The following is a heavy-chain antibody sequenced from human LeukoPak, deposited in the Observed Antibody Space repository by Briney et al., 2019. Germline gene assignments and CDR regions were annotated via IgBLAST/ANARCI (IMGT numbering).Heavy chain of an antibody. D-gene: IGHD5-12*01. J-gene: IGHJ4*02. Sequence: PGGSLRLSCAASGFTFSSYDMHWVRQATGKGLEWVSAIGTAGDTNYSGSVKGRFNITRETDKNSLCLQMNRLRAGDTAVYYCGRVGYDGGFDYWGQGTLVTVSS. CDR3: GRVGYDGGFDY. V-gene: IGHV3-13*01. CDR1: GFTFSSYD. CDR2: IGTAGDT.